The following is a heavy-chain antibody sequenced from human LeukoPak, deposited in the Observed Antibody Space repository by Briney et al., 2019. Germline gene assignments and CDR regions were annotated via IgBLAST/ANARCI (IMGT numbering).Heavy chain of an antibody. D-gene: IGHD6-13*01. CDR3: ARHIAAAGTNWFDP. V-gene: IGHV3-20*04. Sequence: GGSLRLSCAASGFTFDDHGMSWVRQAPGKGLEWVSHINWNGASIGYADSVKGRFTIPRDNAKTSLYLQMNSLRAEDTALYYCARHIAAAGTNWFDPWGQGTLVTVSS. J-gene: IGHJ5*02. CDR1: GFTFDDHG. CDR2: INWNGASI.